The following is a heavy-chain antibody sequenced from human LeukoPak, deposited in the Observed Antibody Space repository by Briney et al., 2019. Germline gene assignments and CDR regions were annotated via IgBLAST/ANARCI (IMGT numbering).Heavy chain of an antibody. CDR1: GYTFTSYD. CDR3: ARPLGYSSALSFDP. CDR2: MNPKSGNT. J-gene: IGHJ5*02. D-gene: IGHD6-19*01. Sequence: GASVKVSFKASGYTFTSYDINWVRQATGQGLEWMGWMNPKSGNTGYAQKFQGRVTMTRNTSISTAYMELSSLRSEDTVVYYCARPLGYSSALSFDPWGQGTLVTVSS. V-gene: IGHV1-8*01.